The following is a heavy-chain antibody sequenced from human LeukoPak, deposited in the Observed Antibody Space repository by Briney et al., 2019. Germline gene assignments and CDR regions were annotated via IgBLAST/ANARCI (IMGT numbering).Heavy chain of an antibody. CDR2: ISWNSGSI. J-gene: IGHJ4*02. D-gene: IGHD3/OR15-3a*01. CDR1: GFTFDDYA. CDR3: AKAAQWTRRLLDY. V-gene: IGHV3-9*03. Sequence: PGRSLRLSCAASGFTFDDYAMHWVRQAPGKGLEWVSGISWNSGSIGYADSVKGRFTISRDNAKNSLYLQMNSLRAEDMALYYCAKAAQWTRRLLDYWGQGTLVTVSS.